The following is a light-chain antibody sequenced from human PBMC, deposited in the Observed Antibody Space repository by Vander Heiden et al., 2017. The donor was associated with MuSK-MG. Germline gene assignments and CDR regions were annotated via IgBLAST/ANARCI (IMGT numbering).Light chain of an antibody. J-gene: IGLJ1*01. Sequence: SYVLTQPPSVSVAPGQTASITCGGNSIGSKSVHWYQRKPGQAPVMVLDDDTDRPSGIPERFSGSNSGNTATLTISRVEAGDEADYYCQVWDSPTDHYVFGTGTKVTVL. CDR1: SIGSKS. CDR2: DDT. CDR3: QVWDSPTDHYV. V-gene: IGLV3-21*02.